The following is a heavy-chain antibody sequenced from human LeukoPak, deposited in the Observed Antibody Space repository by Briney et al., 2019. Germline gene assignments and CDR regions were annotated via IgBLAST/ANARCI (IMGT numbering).Heavy chain of an antibody. CDR1: GFTFSSYS. Sequence: PGGSLRLSCAASGFTFSSYSMNWVRQAPGKGLEWVSYISSSSSTIYYADSVKGRFTISRDNAKNSLYLQMNSLRAEDTAVYYCARGSLSTVVTSGFDYWGQGTPVTVSS. V-gene: IGHV3-48*01. CDR3: ARGSLSTVVTSGFDY. J-gene: IGHJ4*02. CDR2: ISSSSSTI. D-gene: IGHD4-23*01.